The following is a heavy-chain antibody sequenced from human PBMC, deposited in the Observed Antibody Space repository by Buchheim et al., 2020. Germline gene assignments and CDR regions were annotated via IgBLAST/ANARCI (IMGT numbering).Heavy chain of an antibody. J-gene: IGHJ5*02. CDR2: INPSGGST. Sequence: QVQLVQSGAEVKKPGASVEVSCKASGYTFTSYYMHWVRQAPGQGLEWMGIINPSGGSTSYAQKFQGRVTMTRDTSTSTVYMELSSLRSEDTAVYYCARDYLSAYCGGDCYKGIDPWGQGTL. V-gene: IGHV1-46*01. D-gene: IGHD2-21*02. CDR3: ARDYLSAYCGGDCYKGIDP. CDR1: GYTFTSYY.